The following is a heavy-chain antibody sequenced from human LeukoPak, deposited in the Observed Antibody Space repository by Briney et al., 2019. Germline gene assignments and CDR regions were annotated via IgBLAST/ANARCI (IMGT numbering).Heavy chain of an antibody. Sequence: ASVKVSCKASGYTFTSYYMHWVRQAPGQGLEWMGIINPSGGSTSYAQKFQGRVTMTRDMSTSTAYMELSSLRSEDTAVYYCARETPYCSGGSCPFDYWGQGTLVTVSS. CDR2: INPSGGST. CDR1: GYTFTSYY. V-gene: IGHV1-46*01. D-gene: IGHD2-15*01. CDR3: ARETPYCSGGSCPFDY. J-gene: IGHJ4*02.